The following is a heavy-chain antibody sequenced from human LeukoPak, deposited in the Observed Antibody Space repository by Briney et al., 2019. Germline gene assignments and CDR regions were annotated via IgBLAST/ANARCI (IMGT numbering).Heavy chain of an antibody. CDR2: ISSSGSTI. Sequence: PGGSLRLSCAASGFTFSDYYMSWIRQAPGKGLEWVSYISSSGSTIYYTDSVKGRFTISRDNAKNSLYLQMNSLRAEDTAVYYCARDAGPWYYHYGMDVWGQGTTVTVSS. V-gene: IGHV3-11*01. J-gene: IGHJ6*02. CDR1: GFTFSDYY. CDR3: ARDAGPWYYHYGMDV.